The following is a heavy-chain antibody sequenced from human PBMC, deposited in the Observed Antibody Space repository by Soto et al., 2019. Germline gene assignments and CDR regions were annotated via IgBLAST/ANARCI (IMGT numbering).Heavy chain of an antibody. V-gene: IGHV4-34*01. CDR3: ATNWNYLSLEP. J-gene: IGHJ5*02. Sequence: SETLSLTCAVYGGSFSGYYWSWIRQPPGKGLEWIGEINHSGSTNYNPSLKSRVTISVDTSKNQFSLKLSSVTAADTAVYYCATNWNYLSLEPWGQGTLVTVSS. CDR1: GGSFSGYY. CDR2: INHSGST. D-gene: IGHD1-7*01.